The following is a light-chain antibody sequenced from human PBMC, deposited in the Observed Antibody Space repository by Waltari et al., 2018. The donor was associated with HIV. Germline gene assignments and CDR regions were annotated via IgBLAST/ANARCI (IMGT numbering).Light chain of an antibody. Sequence: QSVLAQPPSASGTPGQRVTISCSGSSSKVGSNIVNWYQQVPGTAPKLLIYSNKQRPSGVPDRFSGSNSGTSASLAISGLQSEDEADYYCAAWDDSLNAWVFGGVTKLTVL. V-gene: IGLV1-44*01. CDR1: SSKVGSNI. CDR2: SNK. J-gene: IGLJ3*02. CDR3: AAWDDSLNAWV.